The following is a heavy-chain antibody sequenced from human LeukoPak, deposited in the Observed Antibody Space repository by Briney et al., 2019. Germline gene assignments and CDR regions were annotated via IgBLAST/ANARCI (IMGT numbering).Heavy chain of an antibody. J-gene: IGHJ4*02. CDR1: GYTFTSNG. CDR2: ISAYNGNT. D-gene: IGHD4-17*01. V-gene: IGHV1-18*01. Sequence: ASVKVSCKASGYTFTSNGISWVRQAPGQGLEWMGWISAYNGNTNYAQKLQGRITMTTDTSTSTAYMELRSLRSDDTAVYYCARTMTTMTTHGELDFWGQGTLVTVSS. CDR3: ARTMTTMTTHGELDF.